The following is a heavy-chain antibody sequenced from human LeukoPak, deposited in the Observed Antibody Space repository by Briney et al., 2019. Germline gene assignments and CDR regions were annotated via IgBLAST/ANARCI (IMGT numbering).Heavy chain of an antibody. CDR2: IYYSGST. D-gene: IGHD6-13*01. V-gene: IGHV4-31*03. CDR3: ASTRIAAAGAPACYFDN. CDR1: GDSISSRGYY. Sequence: ASQTLSLTCTVSGDSISSRGYYWSWIRQHPGKGLEWIGYIYYSGSTYYNPSLRSRLTLSVDTSKNQFSLKVNSVTAADTAVYYCASTRIAAAGAPACYFDNWGQGTQVTVSS. J-gene: IGHJ4*02.